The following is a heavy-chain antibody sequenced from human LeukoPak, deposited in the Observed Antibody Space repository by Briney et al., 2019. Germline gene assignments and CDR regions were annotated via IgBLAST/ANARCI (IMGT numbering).Heavy chain of an antibody. CDR2: INPKTGGT. J-gene: IGHJ5*02. CDR1: GYTFTGHY. Sequence: ASVKVSCKASGYTFTGHYMHWVRRAPGQGLEFMGWINPKTGGTHYAQNFQGRVTITRDTSISTAYMELSRLTSDDTAVYYCTRGGRYFMDWFDRWGQGTLVTVSS. CDR3: TRGGRYFMDWFDR. V-gene: IGHV1-2*02. D-gene: IGHD2-21*01.